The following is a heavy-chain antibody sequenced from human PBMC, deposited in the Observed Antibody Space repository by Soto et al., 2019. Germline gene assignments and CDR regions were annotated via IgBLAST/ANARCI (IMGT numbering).Heavy chain of an antibody. J-gene: IGHJ4*02. CDR2: ISGSGGST. CDR1: GFTFSSYS. CDR3: AKPVKQMVQKPIDY. D-gene: IGHD6-13*01. V-gene: IGHV3-23*01. Sequence: GGSLRLSCAASGFTFSSYSISWVRQAPWKGLEWVSAISGSGGSTYYADSVKGRFTISRDNSKNTLYLQMNSLRAEDTAVYYCAKPVKQMVQKPIDYWGQGTLVTVSS.